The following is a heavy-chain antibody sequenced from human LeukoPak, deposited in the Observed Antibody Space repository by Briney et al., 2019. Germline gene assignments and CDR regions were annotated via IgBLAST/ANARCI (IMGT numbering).Heavy chain of an antibody. V-gene: IGHV3-7*01. J-gene: IGHJ4*02. Sequence: PGGSLRLSCAASGFTFSNFWMTWARQAPGKGLEWVANIKQDGSEKYYVESVKGRFTISRDNAKNSLYLQMNSLRAEDTAVYYCARLRPGYYFDYWGQGTLVTVSS. CDR3: ARLRPGYYFDY. CDR2: IKQDGSEK. CDR1: GFTFSNFW. D-gene: IGHD4-17*01.